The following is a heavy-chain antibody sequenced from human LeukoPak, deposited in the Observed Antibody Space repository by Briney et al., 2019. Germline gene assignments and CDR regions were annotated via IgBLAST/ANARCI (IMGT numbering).Heavy chain of an antibody. D-gene: IGHD6-6*01. J-gene: IGHJ3*02. Sequence: ASVKVSCKASGYTFTSYDINWVRQATGQGLEWMGWMNPNSGNTGYAQKFQGRVTMTRNTSISTAYMELSSLRSEDTAVYYRARVHKKQLIWYAFDIWGQGTMVTVSS. CDR3: ARVHKKQLIWYAFDI. CDR1: GYTFTSYD. V-gene: IGHV1-8*01. CDR2: MNPNSGNT.